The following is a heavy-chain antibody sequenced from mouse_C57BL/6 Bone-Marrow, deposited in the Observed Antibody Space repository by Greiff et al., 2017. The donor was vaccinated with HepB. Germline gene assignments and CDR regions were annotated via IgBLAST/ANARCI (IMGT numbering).Heavy chain of an antibody. CDR1: GYTFTSYW. D-gene: IGHD1-1*01. J-gene: IGHJ2*01. V-gene: IGHV1-69*01. Sequence: QVQLQQPGAELVMPGASVKLSCKASGYTFTSYWMHWVKQRPGQGLEWIGEIDPSDSYTNYNQKFKGKTTLTVDKSSSTAYMQLSSLTSEDAAVYYCARPSTVVAPYSFDYWGQGTTLTVSS. CDR2: IDPSDSYT. CDR3: ARPSTVVAPYSFDY.